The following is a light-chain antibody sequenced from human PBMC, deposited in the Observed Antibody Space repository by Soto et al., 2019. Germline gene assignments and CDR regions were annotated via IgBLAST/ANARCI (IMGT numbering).Light chain of an antibody. Sequence: QAVVTQEPSFSVSPGGTVTLTSGLSSGSVSTSNYPTWYQQTPGQSPRTLIYSTNTRSSGAPSRFSGSILGNKAALTITGAQADDESDYYCVLYMGSGIWVFGGGTKLTVL. CDR3: VLYMGSGIWV. CDR1: SGSVSTSNY. CDR2: STN. J-gene: IGLJ3*02. V-gene: IGLV8-61*01.